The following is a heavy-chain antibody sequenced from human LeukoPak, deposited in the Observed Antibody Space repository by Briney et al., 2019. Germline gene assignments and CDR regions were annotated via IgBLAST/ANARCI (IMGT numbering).Heavy chain of an antibody. CDR2: ISGSGGST. CDR3: ATYRSGWSFSN. CDR1: EFTFSNYA. J-gene: IGHJ4*02. V-gene: IGHV3-23*01. Sequence: GGSLRLSCAASEFTFSNYAMNWVRQAPGKGLEWVSGISGSGGSTYYADSVKGRFTISRDNSKNTLYLQMNSLRAEDTALYYCATYRSGWSFSNWGQGTLVTVSS. D-gene: IGHD6-19*01.